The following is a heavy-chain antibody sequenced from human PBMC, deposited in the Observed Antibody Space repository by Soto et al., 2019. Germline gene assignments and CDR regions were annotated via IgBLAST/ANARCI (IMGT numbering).Heavy chain of an antibody. CDR1: GFTFSNAW. J-gene: IGHJ6*02. Sequence: GGSLRLSCAASGFTFSNAWMNWVRQAPGKGLEWVGRIKSKTDGGTTDHAAPGKGRFTISRDASKNTRYLKMNSMKTEDTAVYYCTTSISRFLDLTQTPYYYYGMDVWGQGTTVTVSS. V-gene: IGHV3-15*07. CDR3: TTSISRFLDLTQTPYYYYGMDV. CDR2: IKSKTDGGTT. D-gene: IGHD3-3*01.